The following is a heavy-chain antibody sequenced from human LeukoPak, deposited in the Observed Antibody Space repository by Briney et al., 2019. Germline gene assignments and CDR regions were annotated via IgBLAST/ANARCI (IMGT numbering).Heavy chain of an antibody. V-gene: IGHV3-48*04. CDR2: ISSSSSTI. Sequence: PGGSLRLSCAASGFTFSSYSMNWVRQAPGKGLEWVSYISSSSSTIYYADSVKGRFTISRDNAKNSLYLQMNSLRAEDTAVYYCARNNDLRGVNHLLEYWGQGTLVTVSS. CDR1: GFTFSSYS. J-gene: IGHJ4*02. D-gene: IGHD3-10*01. CDR3: ARNNDLRGVNHLLEY.